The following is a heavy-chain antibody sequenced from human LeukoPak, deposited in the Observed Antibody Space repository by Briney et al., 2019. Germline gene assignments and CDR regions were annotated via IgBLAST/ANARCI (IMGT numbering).Heavy chain of an antibody. CDR3: ADSNYWYPDDY. V-gene: IGHV3-23*01. Sequence: PGGSLRLSCAASGFTFKNYAMRWVRQAPGKGLEWVSSIGRSGDTTYYADPVLGRFTISRDNSKNILYLQMNSLRAEDTATYYCADSNYWYPDDYWGQGTLVTVSS. CDR1: GFTFKNYA. D-gene: IGHD4-11*01. CDR2: IGRSGDTT. J-gene: IGHJ4*02.